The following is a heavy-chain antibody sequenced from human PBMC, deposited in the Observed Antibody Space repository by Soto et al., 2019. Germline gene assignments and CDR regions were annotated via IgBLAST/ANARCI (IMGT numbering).Heavy chain of an antibody. CDR2: ISYDGSNK. CDR3: ASEAATSSYWFDP. D-gene: IGHD6-6*01. Sequence: QVQLVESGGGVVQPGRSLRLSCAASGFTFSSYAMHWVRQAPGKGLEWVAVISYDGSNKYYADSVKGRFTISRDNSKNTLYLQMNSLRAEDTAVYYCASEAATSSYWFDPWGHGTLVTVSS. J-gene: IGHJ5*02. CDR1: GFTFSSYA. V-gene: IGHV3-30-3*01.